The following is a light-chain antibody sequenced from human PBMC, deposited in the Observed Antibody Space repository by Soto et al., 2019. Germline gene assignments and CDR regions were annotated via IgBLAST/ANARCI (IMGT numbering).Light chain of an antibody. V-gene: IGKV1-39*01. CDR3: QQTFSAPVT. Sequence: DIQMTQSPSSLSASVGDRVTITCRASQRISSYLNWYQQKPGEAPKILIYAASTLQSGVPSRFSGRGSGPDFSLTIISLQPEDFSTYYCQQTFSAPVTFGQGTRLEIK. J-gene: IGKJ2*01. CDR1: QRISSY. CDR2: AAS.